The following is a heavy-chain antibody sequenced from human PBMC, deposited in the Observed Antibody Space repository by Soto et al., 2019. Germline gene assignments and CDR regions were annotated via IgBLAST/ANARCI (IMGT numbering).Heavy chain of an antibody. V-gene: IGHV1-69*01. D-gene: IGHD1-26*01. CDR2: IIPIFGTA. Sequence: QVQLVQSGAEVKKPGSSVKVSCKASGGTFSSYAISWVRQAPGQGLEWMGGIIPIFGTANYAQKFQGRVTITADESTSTAYMELSSLRSEDTAVYYCARENRWELSPGPYFDYWGQGTLVTVSS. CDR3: ARENRWELSPGPYFDY. J-gene: IGHJ4*02. CDR1: GGTFSSYA.